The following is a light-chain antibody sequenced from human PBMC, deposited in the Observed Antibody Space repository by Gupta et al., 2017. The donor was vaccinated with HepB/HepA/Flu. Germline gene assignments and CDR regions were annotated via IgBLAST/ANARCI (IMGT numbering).Light chain of an antibody. V-gene: IGKV3-15*01. CDR2: RAS. CDR1: QTVLSN. Sequence: EIVITQSPDTLSVSPGERATLSFRASQTVLSNLAWYQQKPGQAPRLLIYRASIRATGIPDRFSGSGCGTVFTLTISSLQIEDFAVYSITLYNKWATWTFGQGTKVEIK. CDR3: TLYNKWATWT. J-gene: IGKJ1*01.